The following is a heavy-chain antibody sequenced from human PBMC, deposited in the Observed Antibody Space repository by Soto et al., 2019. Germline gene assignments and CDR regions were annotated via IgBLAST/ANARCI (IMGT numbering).Heavy chain of an antibody. CDR2: IIPVFGTA. CDR1: GGTFSSYA. D-gene: IGHD3-22*01. CDR3: GCYDSSGYYGEFDY. J-gene: IGHJ4*02. Sequence: QVQLVQSGAEVKKPGSSVKVSCKASGGTFSSYAISWVRQAPGQGLEWMGGIIPVFGTANYAQKFQGRVTITADESTSTAYMELSSLRSEDTAVYYCGCYDSSGYYGEFDYWGQGTLVTVSS. V-gene: IGHV1-69*01.